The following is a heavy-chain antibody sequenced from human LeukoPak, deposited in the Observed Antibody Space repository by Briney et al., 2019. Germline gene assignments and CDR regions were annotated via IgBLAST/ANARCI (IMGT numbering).Heavy chain of an antibody. V-gene: IGHV3-23*01. J-gene: IGHJ4*02. Sequence: GGSLRLSCAASGFTFSSYAMSWVRQAPGKGLEWVSAISGSGGSTYYADSVKGRFTISRDNSKNTLYLQMNSLRAEDTAVYYCASVRFLEWLLFRDYFDYWGQGTLVTVSS. D-gene: IGHD3-3*01. CDR1: GFTFSSYA. CDR3: ASVRFLEWLLFRDYFDY. CDR2: ISGSGGST.